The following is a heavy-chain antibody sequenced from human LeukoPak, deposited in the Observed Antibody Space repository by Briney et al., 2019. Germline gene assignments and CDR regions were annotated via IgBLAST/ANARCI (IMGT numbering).Heavy chain of an antibody. CDR3: ARDRGFYDSSGYPFDY. CDR1: GGTFSSYA. J-gene: IGHJ4*02. Sequence: SVKVSCKASGGTFSSYAISWVRQAPGQGLEWMGRIISIFGTANYAQKFQGRVTITTDESTSTAYMELSSLRSEDTAVYYCARDRGFYDSSGYPFDYWGQGTLVTVSS. V-gene: IGHV1-69*05. D-gene: IGHD3-22*01. CDR2: IISIFGTA.